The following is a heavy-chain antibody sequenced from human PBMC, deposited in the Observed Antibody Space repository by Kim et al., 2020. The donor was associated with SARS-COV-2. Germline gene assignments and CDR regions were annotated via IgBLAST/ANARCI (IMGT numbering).Heavy chain of an antibody. CDR3: AADSGFGYCSSTSCYTADV. V-gene: IGHV1-58*02. CDR1: GFTFTSSA. J-gene: IGHJ6*04. Sequence: SVKVSCKASGFTFTSSAMQWVRQARGQRLEWIGWIVVGSGNTNYAQKFQERVTITRDMSTSTAYMELSSLRSEDTAVYYCAADSGFGYCSSTSCYTADVWGKGTTVTVSS. D-gene: IGHD2-2*02. CDR2: IVVGSGNT.